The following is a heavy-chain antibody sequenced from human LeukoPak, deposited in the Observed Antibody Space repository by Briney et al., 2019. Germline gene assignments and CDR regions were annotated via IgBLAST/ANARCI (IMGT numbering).Heavy chain of an antibody. Sequence: SVKVSCKASGGTFSSYAISWVRQAPGQGLEWMGRIIPILGIANYAQRFQGRVTITADKSTSTAYMELSSLRSEDTAVYYCARRYEEWISGNWNYAFDIWGQGTMVTVSS. CDR1: GGTFSSYA. J-gene: IGHJ3*02. D-gene: IGHD1-1*01. CDR3: ARRYEEWISGNWNYAFDI. V-gene: IGHV1-69*04. CDR2: IIPILGIA.